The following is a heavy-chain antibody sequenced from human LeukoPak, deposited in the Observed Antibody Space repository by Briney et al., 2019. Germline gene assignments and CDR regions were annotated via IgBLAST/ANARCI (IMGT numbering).Heavy chain of an antibody. D-gene: IGHD5-24*01. CDR1: GFTFSSYG. CDR2: IWYDGSNK. J-gene: IGHJ4*02. V-gene: IGHV3-33*01. Sequence: GGSLRLSCAASGFTFSSYGMHWVRQAPGKGLEWVAVIWYDGSNKYYADSVKGRFTISRDNSKNTLYLQMNSLRAEDTAVYYCARDLEMATMFDYWGQGTLVTVSS. CDR3: ARDLEMATMFDY.